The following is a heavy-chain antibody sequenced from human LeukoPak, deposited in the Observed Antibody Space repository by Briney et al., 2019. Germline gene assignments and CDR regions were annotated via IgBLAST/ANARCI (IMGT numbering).Heavy chain of an antibody. V-gene: IGHV1-69*05. CDR2: IIPIFGTA. Sequence: SVKVSYKASGGTFSSYAISWVRQAPGQGLEWMGGIIPIFGTANYAQKFQGRVTMTTDTSTSTAYMELRSLRSDDTAVYYCARYMRRDAFDIWGQGTMVTVSS. J-gene: IGHJ3*02. CDR3: ARYMRRDAFDI. CDR1: GGTFSSYA.